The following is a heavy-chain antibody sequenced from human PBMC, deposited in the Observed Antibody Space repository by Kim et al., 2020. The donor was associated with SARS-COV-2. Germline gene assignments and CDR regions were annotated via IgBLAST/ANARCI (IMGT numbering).Heavy chain of an antibody. CDR3: AHRRPLYGYLDY. Sequence: HYSPSVKGRLTITKDTSKNQVVLTMTNMDPVDTATYYCAHRRPLYGYLDYWGQGTLVTVSS. J-gene: IGHJ4*02. D-gene: IGHD2-8*01. V-gene: IGHV2-5*01.